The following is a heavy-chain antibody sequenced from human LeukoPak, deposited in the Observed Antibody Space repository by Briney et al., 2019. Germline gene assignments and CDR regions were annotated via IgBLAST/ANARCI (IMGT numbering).Heavy chain of an antibody. D-gene: IGHD3-22*01. CDR2: ISPNSGGT. CDR3: ARDPYYDSSSYTCDS. CDR1: GYTFSVYY. J-gene: IGHJ4*02. V-gene: IGHV1-2*02. Sequence: GASVKVSCKASGYTFSVYYMHWVRQAPGQGLEWMGWISPNSGGTHYAQKFQGRVTMARDTSVSTAYMELSSLRSDDTAVYYCARDPYYDSSSYTCDSWGQGTLVTVSS.